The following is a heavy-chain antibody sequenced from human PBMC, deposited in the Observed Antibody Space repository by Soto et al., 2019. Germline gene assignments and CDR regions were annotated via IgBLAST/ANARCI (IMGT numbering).Heavy chain of an antibody. J-gene: IGHJ6*02. CDR1: GFIINNYA. D-gene: IGHD3-3*01. Sequence: QVQLVESGGGVVQPGRSPRVSCAASGFIINNYAMHWVRQTPGKGLEWVAVISYDGSNRYYADSVQGRFTISRDNSKNTLYMEMNNLRPDDTAVYYCARRQDFGGPHYYYGMDVWGQGTTVTVSS. CDR2: ISYDGSNR. V-gene: IGHV3-30*04. CDR3: ARRQDFGGPHYYYGMDV.